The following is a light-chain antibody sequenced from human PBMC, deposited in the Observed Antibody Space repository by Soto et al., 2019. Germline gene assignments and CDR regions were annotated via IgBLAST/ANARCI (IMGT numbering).Light chain of an antibody. CDR3: SSYTSSSTSSYV. CDR2: EVS. J-gene: IGLJ1*01. CDR1: SSDFGGYNY. V-gene: IGLV2-14*01. Sequence: QSALTQPASVSGSPGQSITISCTGTSSDFGGYNYDSWYQQHPGKAPKLMIYEVSNRPSGVSNRFSGSKSGNTASLTISGLQAEDEADYYCSSYTSSSTSSYVFGTGTQVTV.